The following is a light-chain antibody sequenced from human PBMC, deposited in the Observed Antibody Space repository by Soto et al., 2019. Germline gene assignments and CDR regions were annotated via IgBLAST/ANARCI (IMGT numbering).Light chain of an antibody. CDR2: DAS. J-gene: IGKJ5*01. V-gene: IGKV3-11*01. CDR1: QSVSSY. CDR3: QQRSDWRIT. Sequence: EIVFTQSQSTLYFFPSEIATLFCRASQSVSSYLAWYQQKPGQAPRLLIFDASNRATGIPARFSGSGSGTDFTLTISSLEPEDFAVYYCQQRSDWRITFGQGTRLEIK.